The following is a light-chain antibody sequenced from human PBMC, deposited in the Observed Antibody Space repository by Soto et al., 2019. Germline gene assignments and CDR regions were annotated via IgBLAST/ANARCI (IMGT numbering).Light chain of an antibody. CDR3: QLYGSSPLT. CDR2: DAS. Sequence: EIVLTQSPGTLSLSPGERATLSCRASQSVSSGYLAWYQQKPGQAPRLLISDASNRATGIPDRFSGSGSGTDFTLTISRLEPEDFAVYYCQLYGSSPLTFGGGTKVEIK. CDR1: QSVSSGY. J-gene: IGKJ4*01. V-gene: IGKV3-20*01.